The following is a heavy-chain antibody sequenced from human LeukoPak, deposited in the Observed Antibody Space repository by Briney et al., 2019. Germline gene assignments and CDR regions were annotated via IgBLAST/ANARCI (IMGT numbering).Heavy chain of an antibody. V-gene: IGHV1-3*01. CDR1: GYTFTSYA. CDR3: ASGRRLAYYYDSSGYYY. J-gene: IGHJ4*02. Sequence: ASVKVSCKASGYTFTSYAMHWVRQAPGQRLEWMGWINAGNGNTKYSQKFQGRVTITRDISTSTAYMELSSLRSDDTAVYYCASGRRLAYYYDSSGYYYWGQGTLVTVSS. D-gene: IGHD3-22*01. CDR2: INAGNGNT.